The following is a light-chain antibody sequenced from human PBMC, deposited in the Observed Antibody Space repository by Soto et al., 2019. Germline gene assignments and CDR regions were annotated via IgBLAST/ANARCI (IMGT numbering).Light chain of an antibody. J-gene: IGKJ3*01. Sequence: DIVMTQSPDSLAVSLGERATINCRSSQSVLFSSNNKNYLAWYQQKPGQPPKLLIYWASTRDSGVLDRFSGSGSGTDFTLTISSLQTEDVAVYYCQQYYNTPFTFGPGTKVDIK. CDR2: WAS. CDR3: QQYYNTPFT. CDR1: QSVLFSSNNKNY. V-gene: IGKV4-1*01.